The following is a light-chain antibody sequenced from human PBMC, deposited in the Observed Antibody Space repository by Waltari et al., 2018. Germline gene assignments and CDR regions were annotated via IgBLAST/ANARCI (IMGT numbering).Light chain of an antibody. CDR2: DVS. CDR1: SRDVGGYNS. CDR3: SSYTSSSTLWV. J-gene: IGLJ3*02. Sequence: QSALTQPASVSGSPGQSITISCTGTSRDVGGYNSFPWYQQHPGKAPKLMIYDVSNRPSGVSNRFSGSKSGNTASLTISGLQAEDEADYYCSSYTSSSTLWVFGGGTKLTVL. V-gene: IGLV2-14*03.